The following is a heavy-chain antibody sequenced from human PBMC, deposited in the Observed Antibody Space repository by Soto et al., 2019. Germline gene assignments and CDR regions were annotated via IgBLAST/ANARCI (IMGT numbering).Heavy chain of an antibody. CDR3: ARGVTNYYDSSGYWSAWFDP. V-gene: IGHV4-61*01. CDR1: GGSITSDYCC. CDR2: ICYSGST. D-gene: IGHD3-22*01. J-gene: IGHJ5*02. Sequence: PSETLSLTCTVSGGSITSDYCCWSWIRQRPGEGLEWIGYICYSGSTNSNPSLKSRVTISVDTSKNQFSLKLSSVTAADTAVYYCARGVTNYYDSSGYWSAWFDPWGQGTLVTVSS.